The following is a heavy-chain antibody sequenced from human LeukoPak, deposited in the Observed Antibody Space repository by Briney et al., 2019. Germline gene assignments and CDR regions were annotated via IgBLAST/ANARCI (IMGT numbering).Heavy chain of an antibody. Sequence: PGRSLRLSCAASGFTFSSYGMPWVRQAPGKGLEWVALILYDGSNKYYADSVKGRFTISRDNSKNTPYLQMKRLRADDTAVYYCAKGGDIVVVVAATRFDDWGQGTLVSVSS. CDR2: ILYDGSNK. CDR3: AKGGDIVVVVAATRFDD. V-gene: IGHV3-33*06. J-gene: IGHJ4*02. D-gene: IGHD2-15*01. CDR1: GFTFSSYG.